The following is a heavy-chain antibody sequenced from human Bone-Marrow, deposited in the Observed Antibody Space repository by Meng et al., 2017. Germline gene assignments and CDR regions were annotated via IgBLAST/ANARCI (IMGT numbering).Heavy chain of an antibody. CDR1: GGSISSIDW. CDR2: IYSGGST. CDR3: AREQDGDYDANFDY. V-gene: IGHV3-53*01. Sequence: VGRQESGPGLGKPSGTLSLTCVVSGGSISSIDWWSWVRQAPGKGLEWVSVIYSGGSTYYADSVKGRFTISRDNSKNTLYLQMNSLRAEDTAVYYCAREQDGDYDANFDYWGQGTLVTVSS. J-gene: IGHJ4*02. D-gene: IGHD4-17*01.